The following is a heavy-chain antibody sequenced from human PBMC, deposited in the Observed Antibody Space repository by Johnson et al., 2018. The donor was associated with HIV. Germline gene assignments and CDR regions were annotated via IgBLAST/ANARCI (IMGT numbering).Heavy chain of an antibody. J-gene: IGHJ3*02. CDR1: GFTFNDYG. V-gene: IGHV3-30-3*01. D-gene: IGHD5-18*01. CDR3: ARGMWIPEIDAIDI. Sequence: QVQLVESGGSVVRPGGSLRLSCAASGFTFNDYGMHWVRQAPGKGLEWVAVISYDGTNEYYADSVKGRFTVSRDNAKNSLYLQMNSLRAEDTAMYYCARGMWIPEIDAIDIWGQGTMVTVSS. CDR2: ISYDGTNE.